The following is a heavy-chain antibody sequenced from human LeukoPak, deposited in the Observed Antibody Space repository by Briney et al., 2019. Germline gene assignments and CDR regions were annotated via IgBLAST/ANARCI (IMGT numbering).Heavy chain of an antibody. V-gene: IGHV1-46*01. J-gene: IGHJ3*02. CDR2: INPSGGST. CDR1: GYTFTSYY. Sequence: ASVKVSCKASGYTFTSYYMHWVRQAPGQGLEWMGIINPSGGSTSYAQKFQGRVTMTRDMSTSTVYMELSSLRSEDTAVYYCAGPNLAMSYAFDIWGQGTMVTVSS. CDR3: AGPNLAMSYAFDI.